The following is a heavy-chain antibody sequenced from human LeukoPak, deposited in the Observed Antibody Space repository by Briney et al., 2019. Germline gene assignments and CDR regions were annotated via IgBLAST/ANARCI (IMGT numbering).Heavy chain of an antibody. J-gene: IGHJ5*02. CDR1: GYTFTCYY. CDR3: ARASITIFGVVRNWFDP. V-gene: IGHV1-2*02. CDR2: INPNSGGT. Sequence: ASVKVSCKASGYTFTCYYMHWVRQAPGQGLEWMGWINPNSGGTNYAQKFQGRVTMTRDTSISTAYMDLSRLRSDDTAVYYCARASITIFGVVRNWFDPWGQGTLVTVSS. D-gene: IGHD3-3*01.